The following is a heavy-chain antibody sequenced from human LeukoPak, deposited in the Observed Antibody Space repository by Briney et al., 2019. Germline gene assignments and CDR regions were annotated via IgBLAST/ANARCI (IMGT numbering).Heavy chain of an antibody. V-gene: IGHV3-30*03. CDR2: ISYDGSNK. CDR1: GFTFSSYG. Sequence: GGSLRLSCAASGFTFSSYGMHWVRQAPGKGLEWVAVISYDGSNKYYADSVKGRFTISRDNSKNTLYLQMNSLRAEDTAVYYCARVDRGNGLAPDYWGQGTLVTVSS. D-gene: IGHD3-22*01. J-gene: IGHJ4*02. CDR3: ARVDRGNGLAPDY.